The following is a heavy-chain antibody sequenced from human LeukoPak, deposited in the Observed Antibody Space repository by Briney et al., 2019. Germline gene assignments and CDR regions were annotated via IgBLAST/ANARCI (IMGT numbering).Heavy chain of an antibody. CDR1: GFTFSSYE. Sequence: GGSLRLSCAASGFTFSSYEMNWVRQAPGKGLEWVSYISSSGSTIYYADSVKGRFTISRDNSKNTLYLQMNSLRAEDTAVYYCAKEQAGYSSGWPFDYWGQGTLVTVSS. V-gene: IGHV3-48*03. CDR2: ISSSGSTI. CDR3: AKEQAGYSSGWPFDY. J-gene: IGHJ4*02. D-gene: IGHD6-19*01.